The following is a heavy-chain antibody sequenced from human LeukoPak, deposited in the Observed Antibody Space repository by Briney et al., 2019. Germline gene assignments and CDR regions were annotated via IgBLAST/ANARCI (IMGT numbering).Heavy chain of an antibody. CDR2: IYHSGST. Sequence: PSETLSLACAVSGYSISSGYYWGWIRQPPGKGLEWIGSIYHSGSTYYNPSLKSRVTISVDTSKNQFSLKLCSVTAADTAVYYCARTGYSYGYHWFDPWGQGTLVTVSS. D-gene: IGHD5-18*01. CDR1: GYSISSGYY. V-gene: IGHV4-38-2*01. J-gene: IGHJ5*02. CDR3: ARTGYSYGYHWFDP.